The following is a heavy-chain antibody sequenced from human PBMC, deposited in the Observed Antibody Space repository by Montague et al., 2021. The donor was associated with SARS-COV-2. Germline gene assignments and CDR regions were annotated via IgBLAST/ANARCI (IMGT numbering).Heavy chain of an antibody. D-gene: IGHD2-2*01. J-gene: IGHJ6*02. Sequence: SLRLSCAASGFTFSSYAMHWVRQAPGKGLEWVAVISYDGSNKYYVGSVKGRFSISRDNSKNTLYLQMNSLRAEDTAVYYCARQLIVFVPAAPGSPTHETYDYAMDVWGQGTTVTVSS. CDR2: ISYDGSNK. V-gene: IGHV3-30*04. CDR3: ARQLIVFVPAAPGSPTHETYDYAMDV. CDR1: GFTFSSYA.